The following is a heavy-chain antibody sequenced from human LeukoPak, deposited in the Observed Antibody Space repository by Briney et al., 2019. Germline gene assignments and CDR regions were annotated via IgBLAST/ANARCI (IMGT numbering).Heavy chain of an antibody. CDR3: ARDKGVQAETMYFYYAMDV. Sequence: PGGSLRLSCAASGFTFSSFAMHWVRQAPGKGLEWVTVISFDGSKKYYADSVTGRFTISRDNSKNTLFLQMNSLRAEDTAVYFCARDKGVQAETMYFYYAMDVWGQGTAVTVSS. CDR2: ISFDGSKK. D-gene: IGHD4/OR15-4a*01. V-gene: IGHV3-30-3*01. CDR1: GFTFSSFA. J-gene: IGHJ6*02.